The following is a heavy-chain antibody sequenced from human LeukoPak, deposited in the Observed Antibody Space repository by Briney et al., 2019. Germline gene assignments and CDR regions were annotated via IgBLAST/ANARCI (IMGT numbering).Heavy chain of an antibody. CDR1: GGSISSDY. D-gene: IGHD1/OR15-1a*01. Sequence: SETLSLTCTVFGGSISSDYWSWIRQPPGKGLEWIGYVYYSGSTNCNPSLKSRVTISVDTSKNQFSLKLSSVTTADTAVYYCAGGPNNYYFDYWGQGTLVTVSS. CDR2: VYYSGST. V-gene: IGHV4-59*01. CDR3: AGGPNNYYFDY. J-gene: IGHJ4*02.